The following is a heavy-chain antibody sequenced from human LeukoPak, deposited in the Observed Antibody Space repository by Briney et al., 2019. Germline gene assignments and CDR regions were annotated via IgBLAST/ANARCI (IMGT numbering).Heavy chain of an antibody. CDR1: GFTFSNYV. V-gene: IGHV3-23*01. J-gene: IGHJ4*02. D-gene: IGHD5-12*01. Sequence: GGSLRPSCAASGFTFSNYVMTWVRQAPGKGLEWVSGISASGGSTYYADSVKGRFTISRDNSKNTLFVQMNSLRAEDTAIYYCAKVGEYSCYDSLGDSWGQGTLVTVSS. CDR2: ISASGGST. CDR3: AKVGEYSCYDSLGDS.